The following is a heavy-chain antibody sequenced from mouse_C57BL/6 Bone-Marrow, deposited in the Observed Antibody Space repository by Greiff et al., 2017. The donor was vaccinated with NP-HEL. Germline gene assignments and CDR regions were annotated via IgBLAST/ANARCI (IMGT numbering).Heavy chain of an antibody. CDR3: ARDGTRAWFAY. CDR2: SRNKANDYTT. CDR1: GFTFSDFY. V-gene: IGHV7-1*01. Sequence: EVQLVESGGGLVQSGRSLRLSCATSGFTFSDFYMEWVRQAPGKGLEWIAASRNKANDYTTEYSASVKGRFIVSRDTSQSILYLQMNALRAEDTAIYYCARDGTRAWFAYWGQGTLVTVSA. J-gene: IGHJ3*01.